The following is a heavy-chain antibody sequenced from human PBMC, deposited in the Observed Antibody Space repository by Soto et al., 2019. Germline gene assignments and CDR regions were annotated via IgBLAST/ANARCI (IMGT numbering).Heavy chain of an antibody. CDR3: ARDNCSSTSCYSLGPDY. D-gene: IGHD2-2*01. CDR2: INPSGGST. Sequence: ASVKVSCKASGYTFTSYYMHWVRQAPGQGLEWMGIINPSGGSTSYAQKFQGRVTMTRDTSTSTVYMELSSLRSEDTAVYYCARDNCSSTSCYSLGPDYWGQGTLVTVPQ. J-gene: IGHJ4*02. V-gene: IGHV1-46*01. CDR1: GYTFTSYY.